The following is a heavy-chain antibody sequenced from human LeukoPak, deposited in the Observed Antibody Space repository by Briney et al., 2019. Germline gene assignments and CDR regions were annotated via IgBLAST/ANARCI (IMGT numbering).Heavy chain of an antibody. D-gene: IGHD4-23*01. CDR1: GFTFSSYE. J-gene: IGHJ4*02. V-gene: IGHV3-23*01. CDR3: ARDYGGSSPFDY. Sequence: GGSLRLSCAASGFTFSSYEMNWVRQAPGKGLEWISSISGSGDNTYYADSVKGRFTISRDNSKNTLYLQMNSLRAEDTTVYYCARDYGGSSPFDYWGQGTLVTVSS. CDR2: ISGSGDNT.